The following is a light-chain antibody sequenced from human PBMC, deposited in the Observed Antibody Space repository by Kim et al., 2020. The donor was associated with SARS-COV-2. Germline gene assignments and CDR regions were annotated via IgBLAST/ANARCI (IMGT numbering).Light chain of an antibody. CDR1: SGHSNYA. V-gene: IGLV4-69*01. J-gene: IGLJ3*02. CDR3: QTWGTVM. Sequence: LGASVKLTCPLSSGHSNYAITWHQQHPEKGPRFLMKLNSDGSHSKGDGIPDRFSGSSSGSERYLSISSLQSEDEADYYCQTWGTVMFGGGTQLTVL. CDR2: LNSDGSH.